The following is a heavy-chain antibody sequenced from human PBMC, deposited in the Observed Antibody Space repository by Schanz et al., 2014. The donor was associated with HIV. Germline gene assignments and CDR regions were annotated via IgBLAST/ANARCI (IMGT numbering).Heavy chain of an antibody. J-gene: IGHJ5*02. Sequence: RQQSGPGLVKPSETLSLSCTVSGAPIRGFFWSWIRQPPGKGLEWIGYVHHSGSTNYDSSLKSRVNISMDTSKNQFSLRLPSVSAAETAVYCSARDTAPSSSSSWFGPWGQGTLVTVSS. V-gene: IGHV4-59*01. CDR3: ARDTAPSSSSSWFGP. CDR2: VHHSGST. CDR1: GAPIRGFF. D-gene: IGHD6-6*01.